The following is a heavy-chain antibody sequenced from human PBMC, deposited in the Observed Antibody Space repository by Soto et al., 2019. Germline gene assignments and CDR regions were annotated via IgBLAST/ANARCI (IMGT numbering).Heavy chain of an antibody. J-gene: IGHJ4*02. CDR2: ISHTGRT. V-gene: IGHV4-59*01. CDR3: ASDYTTGLFDF. D-gene: IGHD4-17*01. CDR1: TCSMRTYY. Sequence: QVQLPESGPGLVRPAETLSLPCSVSTCSMRTYYWTWIRQSPGQGLEWIGQISHTGRTKYNPSLESRVTISVDTSRKQFYLNLTSVTAADAALYYCASDYTTGLFDFWGQGTLVTVSS.